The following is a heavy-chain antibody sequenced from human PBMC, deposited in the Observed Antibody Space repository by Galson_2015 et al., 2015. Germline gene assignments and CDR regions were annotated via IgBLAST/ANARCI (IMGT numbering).Heavy chain of an antibody. D-gene: IGHD6-19*01. V-gene: IGHV3-30*18. CDR2: ISYDGSSK. Sequence: RSLSCAASGFTFSSHGIHRVRDAPGTRLAWVAVISYDGSSKYYADSVKGRITISSDNSKNTLSLQMNSLRAEDTAVYYCAKDQKPGSGCAERCYYDGMDDWGQGTPVTVSS. J-gene: IGHJ6*02. CDR3: AKDQKPGSGCAERCYYDGMDD. CDR1: GFTFSSHG.